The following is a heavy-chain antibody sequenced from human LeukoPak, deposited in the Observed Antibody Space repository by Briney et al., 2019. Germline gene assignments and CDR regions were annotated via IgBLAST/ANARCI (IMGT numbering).Heavy chain of an antibody. CDR2: IKQDGGEK. V-gene: IGHV3-7*01. D-gene: IGHD4-17*01. CDR1: GFTFSSYW. J-gene: IGHJ4*02. CDR3: ARALYDYGDYFPLAGSYYFDY. Sequence: GGSLRLSCAASGFTFSSYWMSWVRQAPRKGLEWVANIKQDGGEKYYVDSVKGRFTISRDNAKNSLYLQMNSLRAEDTAVYYCARALYDYGDYFPLAGSYYFDYWGQGTLVTVSS.